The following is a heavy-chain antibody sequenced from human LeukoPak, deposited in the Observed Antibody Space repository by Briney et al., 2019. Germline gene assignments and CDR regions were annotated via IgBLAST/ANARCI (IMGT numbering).Heavy chain of an antibody. CDR2: ISWNSGSI. D-gene: IGHD2-21*01. J-gene: IGHJ4*02. Sequence: GRSLRLSCAASGFTFDDYAMHWVRQAPGKGLEWVSGISWNSGSIGYADSVKGRFTISRDNAKNSLYLQMNSLRAEDTALYYCAKSYGGEFAYWGQGTLVTVSS. V-gene: IGHV3-9*01. CDR1: GFTFDDYA. CDR3: AKSYGGEFAY.